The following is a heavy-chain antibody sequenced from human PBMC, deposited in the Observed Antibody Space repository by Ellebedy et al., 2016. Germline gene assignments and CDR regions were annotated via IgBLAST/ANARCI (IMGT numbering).Heavy chain of an antibody. Sequence: ASVKVSCKASGYTFTSYAMHWVRQAPGQRLEWMGWINAGNGNTKYSQKFQGRVTITRDTSASTAYMELSSLRSEDTAVYYCARVTTGLFYYYYGMDVWGQGTTVTVSS. CDR2: INAGNGNT. CDR3: ARVTTGLFYYYYGMDV. J-gene: IGHJ6*02. CDR1: GYTFTSYA. D-gene: IGHD4-11*01. V-gene: IGHV1-3*01.